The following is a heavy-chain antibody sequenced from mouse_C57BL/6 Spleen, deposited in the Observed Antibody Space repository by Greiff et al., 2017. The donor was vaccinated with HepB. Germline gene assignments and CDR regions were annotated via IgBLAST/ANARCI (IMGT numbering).Heavy chain of an antibody. CDR3: ARERLSYYAMDY. Sequence: EVKLMESEGGLVQPGSSMKLSCTASGFTFSDYYMAWVRQVPEKGLEWVANINYDGSSTYYLDSLKSRFIISRDNAKNILYLQMSSLKSEDTATYYCARERLSYYAMDYWGQGTSVTVSS. D-gene: IGHD3-2*02. J-gene: IGHJ4*01. V-gene: IGHV5-16*01. CDR1: GFTFSDYY. CDR2: INYDGSST.